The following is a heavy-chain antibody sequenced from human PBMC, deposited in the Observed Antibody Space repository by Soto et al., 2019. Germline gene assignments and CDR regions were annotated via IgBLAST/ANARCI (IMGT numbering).Heavy chain of an antibody. V-gene: IGHV3-23*01. CDR2: IAGKT. CDR3: ARKIDVPTGMLDH. Sequence: EVDLLQSGGGLVQPGGSLRLSCATSGFTLSNSVMSWVRQAPGKGLEWVSTIAGKTYYSDSVKGRFTISRDNSQSTLYLQANSLRAEDTAVYYCARKIDVPTGMLDHWGQGTLVTVSS. CDR1: GFTLSNSV. D-gene: IGHD1-1*01. J-gene: IGHJ4*02.